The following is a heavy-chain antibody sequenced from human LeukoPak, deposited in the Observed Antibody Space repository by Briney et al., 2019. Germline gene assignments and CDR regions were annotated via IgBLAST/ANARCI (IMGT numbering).Heavy chain of an antibody. V-gene: IGHV1-18*01. CDR1: GYTFTSYG. D-gene: IGHD3-22*01. CDR3: ASPASYYYDSSGYLGAFDI. Sequence: ASVKVSCKASGYTFTSYGISWVRQAPGQGLEWMGWISAYNGNTNYAQKLQGRVTMTTDTSTSTAYMELRSLRSEDTAVYYCASPASYYYDSSGYLGAFDIWGQGTMVTVSS. CDR2: ISAYNGNT. J-gene: IGHJ3*02.